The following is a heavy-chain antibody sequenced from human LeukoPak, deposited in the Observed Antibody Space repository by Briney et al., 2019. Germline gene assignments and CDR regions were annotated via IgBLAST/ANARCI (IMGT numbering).Heavy chain of an antibody. CDR1: DGSFSGCF. Sequence: SETLSLTCAVYDGSFSGCFWNWIRQPPGKGREWSGKINHRGSTNYNPSHKRRVTITRGTSKNQFALELSSCPAADTAVYYRARHNTRNGIQLWSAPFDYWGQGTLVTVSS. D-gene: IGHD5-18*01. V-gene: IGHV4-34*01. CDR2: INHRGST. CDR3: ARHNTRNGIQLWSAPFDY. J-gene: IGHJ4*02.